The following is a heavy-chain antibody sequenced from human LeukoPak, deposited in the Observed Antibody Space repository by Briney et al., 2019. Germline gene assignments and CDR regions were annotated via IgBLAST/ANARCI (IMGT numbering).Heavy chain of an antibody. D-gene: IGHD3-10*01. J-gene: IGHJ4*02. V-gene: IGHV3-43*02. Sequence: GGSLRLSCAASGFTFDDYAMHWVRQAPGKSLEWVSLISGDGGSIYYADSEKGRFTISRDNSKNSLYLQMNSLRTEDTALYYCAKDAELNYFDYWGQGTLVTVSS. CDR3: AKDAELNYFDY. CDR2: ISGDGGSI. CDR1: GFTFDDYA.